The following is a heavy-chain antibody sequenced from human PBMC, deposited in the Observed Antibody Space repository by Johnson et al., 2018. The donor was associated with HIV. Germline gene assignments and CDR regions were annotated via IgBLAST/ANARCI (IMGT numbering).Heavy chain of an antibody. J-gene: IGHJ3*02. CDR2: ISYDGSNK. CDR3: AREGGVTMVDGFDI. Sequence: LVESGGGVVQPGRSLRLSCAASGFTFSSYAMHWVRQAPGKGLEWVAVISYDGSNKYYADSVKGRFTISRDNAKNSLYLKMNSLRAEDTAVYYCAREGGVTMVDGFDIWGQGTMVTVSS. V-gene: IGHV3-30-3*01. D-gene: IGHD3-10*01. CDR1: GFTFSSYA.